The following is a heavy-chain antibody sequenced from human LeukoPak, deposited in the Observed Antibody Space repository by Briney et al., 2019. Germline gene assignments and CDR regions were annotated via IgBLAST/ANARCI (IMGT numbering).Heavy chain of an antibody. CDR2: FDPEDGET. J-gene: IGHJ4*02. V-gene: IGHV1-24*01. Sequence: ASVKVPCKVSGYTHTELSMHWVRQAPGKGLEWMGGFDPEDGETIYAQKFQGRVTMTEDTSTDTAYMELSSLRSEDTAVYYCATAVLDYGDPLFDYWGQGTLVTVSS. CDR1: GYTHTELS. CDR3: ATAVLDYGDPLFDY. D-gene: IGHD4-17*01.